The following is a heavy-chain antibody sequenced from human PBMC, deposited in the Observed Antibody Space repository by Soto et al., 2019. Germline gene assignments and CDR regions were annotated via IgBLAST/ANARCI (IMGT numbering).Heavy chain of an antibody. CDR3: ARTDKWPLLAIGY. V-gene: IGHV1-18*01. CDR2: ISAYNGNT. J-gene: IGHJ4*02. CDR1: GYTFTSYG. D-gene: IGHD2-15*01. Sequence: ASVKVSCKASGYTFTSYGISWVRQAPGQGLEWMGWISAYNGNTNYAHNFQGRVALTRDTSISTAYMELSDLTSDDTAVYYCARTDKWPLLAIGYWGQGTLVTVSS.